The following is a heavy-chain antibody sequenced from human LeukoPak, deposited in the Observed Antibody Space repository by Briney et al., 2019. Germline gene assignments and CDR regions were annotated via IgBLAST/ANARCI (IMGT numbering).Heavy chain of an antibody. CDR2: ISGSGGST. CDR1: GFIFSSYA. Sequence: GGSLRLSCAASGFIFSSYAMSWVRQAPGKGLEWVSTISGSGGSTYYADSVKGRFTISRDNSKNTVYLQMNSLRAEDTAVYYCARELVVGPAEYFQHWGQGTLVTVSS. J-gene: IGHJ1*01. D-gene: IGHD2-8*02. V-gene: IGHV3-23*01. CDR3: ARELVVGPAEYFQH.